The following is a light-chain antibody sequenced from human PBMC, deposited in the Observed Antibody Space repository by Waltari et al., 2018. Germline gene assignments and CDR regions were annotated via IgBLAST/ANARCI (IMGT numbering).Light chain of an antibody. Sequence: EIVLTQSSGTLSLSPGESATTSCRTSQCVTRALAWYQQKPGQAPRLLIYGASNRATGIPDRFSGSGSGTDFSLTISSLEPEDFAVYYCQHYLRLPVTFGQGTKVEVK. CDR3: QHYLRLPVT. V-gene: IGKV3-20*01. J-gene: IGKJ1*01. CDR2: GAS. CDR1: QCVTRA.